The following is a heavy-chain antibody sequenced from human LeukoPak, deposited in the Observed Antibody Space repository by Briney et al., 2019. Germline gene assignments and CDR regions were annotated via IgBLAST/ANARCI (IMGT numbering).Heavy chain of an antibody. V-gene: IGHV3-21*01. CDR3: TRGSYGDY. CDR2: IDPSSTYI. CDR1: RFTFSSYT. D-gene: IGHD4-17*01. Sequence: GGSLRLSCSASRFTFSSYTMNWVRQAPGKGLEWVSSIDPSSTYIYYADSVKGRFTISRDNAQNSLYLQMNSLRAGDTAVYYCTRGSYGDYWGQGTLVTVSS. J-gene: IGHJ4*02.